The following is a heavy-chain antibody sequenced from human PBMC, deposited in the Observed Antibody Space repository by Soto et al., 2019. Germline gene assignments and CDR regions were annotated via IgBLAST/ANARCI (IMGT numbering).Heavy chain of an antibody. Sequence: GGSLRLSCAASGLIFSSYAMSWVRQAPGKGLEWVSAISASGGSTYYADSVKGRFTISRDNSKNTLYLQMNSLRAEDTAIYYCAKRELLYYYGMDVWGQGTTVTVSS. CDR3: AKRELLYYYGMDV. J-gene: IGHJ6*02. CDR2: ISASGGST. CDR1: GLIFSSYA. D-gene: IGHD2-21*02. V-gene: IGHV3-23*01.